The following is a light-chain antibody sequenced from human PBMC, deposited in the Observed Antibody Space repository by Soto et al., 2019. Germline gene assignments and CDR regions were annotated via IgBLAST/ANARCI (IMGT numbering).Light chain of an antibody. CDR1: QDISSY. CDR3: QQGNSYPLT. V-gene: IGKV1-9*01. CDR2: SAS. J-gene: IGKJ4*01. Sequence: DIQLTQSPSFLSASVGDRVTITCRATQDISSYLAWYQQKPGKAPNLLIHSASTLRGGVSSRFGGSGSETEFTLTISSLQPEDLATYYCQQGNSYPLTFGGGTKVEIK.